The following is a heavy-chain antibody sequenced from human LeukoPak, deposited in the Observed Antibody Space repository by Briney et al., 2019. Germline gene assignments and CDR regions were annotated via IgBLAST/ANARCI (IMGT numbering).Heavy chain of an antibody. J-gene: IGHJ3*02. CDR3: ARRYCSGGSCYSERGAFDI. CDR1: GGSISSSSYY. D-gene: IGHD2-15*01. CDR2: IYYSGST. Sequence: SETLSLTCTVSGGSISSSSYYWDWIRQPPGKGLEWIGSIYYSGSTYYNPSLKSRVTISVDTSKNQFSLKLSSVTAADTAVYYCARRYCSGGSCYSERGAFDIWGQGTMVTVSS. V-gene: IGHV4-39*07.